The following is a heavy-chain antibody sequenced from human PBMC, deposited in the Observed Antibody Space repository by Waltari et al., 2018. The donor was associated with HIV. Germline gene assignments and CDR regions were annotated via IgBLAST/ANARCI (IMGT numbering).Heavy chain of an antibody. CDR1: GYTFTAYY. V-gene: IGHV1-2*06. D-gene: IGHD5-12*01. J-gene: IGHJ4*02. CDR2: INPIRGGT. Sequence: QVQLVQSGTEVKKPGASVKVSCKDSGYTFTAYYMPWVRQAPGQGLEWRGRINPIRGGTNPAQKLQGRVTMTWDTSISTSYLELSSLRSDDTAVYYCARDGQHYDQDYWGQGTLVTVSS. CDR3: ARDGQHYDQDY.